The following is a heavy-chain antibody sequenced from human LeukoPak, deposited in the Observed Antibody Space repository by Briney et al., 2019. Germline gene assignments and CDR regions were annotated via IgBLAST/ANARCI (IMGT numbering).Heavy chain of an antibody. Sequence: GGSLRLSCAASGFTFSSYGMHWVRQAPGKGLEWVAVISYDGSNKYYADSVKGRFTISRDNSRNTLYLQMSSLRPEDTAVYYCVSGLRWRPDFDYWGQGTLVTVSS. D-gene: IGHD4-23*01. V-gene: IGHV3-30*03. CDR3: VSGLRWRPDFDY. CDR2: ISYDGSNK. CDR1: GFTFSSYG. J-gene: IGHJ4*02.